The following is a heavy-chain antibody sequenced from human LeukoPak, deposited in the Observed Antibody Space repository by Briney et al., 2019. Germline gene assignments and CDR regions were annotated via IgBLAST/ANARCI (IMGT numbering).Heavy chain of an antibody. V-gene: IGHV4-30-4*08. CDR3: ARYFGVIIGSAFDI. CDR1: GGSISSGDYY. D-gene: IGHD3-3*01. CDR2: IYYSGST. J-gene: IGHJ3*02. Sequence: SETLSLTCTVSGGSISSGDYYCNWIRQPPGKGLEWIGYIYYSGSTYYNPSLKSRVTISVDTSKNQFSLKLSSVTAADTAVYYCARYFGVIIGSAFDIWGQGTMVTVSS.